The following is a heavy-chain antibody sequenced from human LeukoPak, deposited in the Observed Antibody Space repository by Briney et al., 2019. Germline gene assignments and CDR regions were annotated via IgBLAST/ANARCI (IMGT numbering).Heavy chain of an antibody. Sequence: PGGSLSLSCAASGFTVSGSHMTWVRQAVGNGLEWVSFIYSGGDTSYADSVKGRFTISRDNSKNTLYLQMNSLRAEDTAVYYCARVYNYVFDYWGQGTLVTVSS. J-gene: IGHJ4*02. CDR2: IYSGGDT. CDR1: GFTVSGSH. V-gene: IGHV3-53*01. D-gene: IGHD3-10*02. CDR3: ARVYNYVFDY.